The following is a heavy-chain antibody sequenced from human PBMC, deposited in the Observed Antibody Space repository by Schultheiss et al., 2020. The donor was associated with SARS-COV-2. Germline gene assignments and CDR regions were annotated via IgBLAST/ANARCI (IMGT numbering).Heavy chain of an antibody. CDR3: TRGTEADFDY. CDR1: GDSVSSNSDT. J-gene: IGHJ4*02. Sequence: LRLSCAISGDSVSSNSDTWNWIRQSPSRGLEWLGRTYYRSKWSNDYAPSVKSRITITPDTSKNQFSLHLNSVTPEDTAVYYCTRGTEADFDYWGQGTLVTVSS. CDR2: TYYRSKWSN. V-gene: IGHV6-1*01.